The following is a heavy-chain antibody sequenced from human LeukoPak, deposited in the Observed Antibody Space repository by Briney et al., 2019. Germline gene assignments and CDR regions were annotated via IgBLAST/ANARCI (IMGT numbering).Heavy chain of an antibody. J-gene: IGHJ4*02. Sequence: SETLSLTCAVYGGSFSGYYWTWIRQPPGKGLEWIGEIYHSGSTNYNPSLKSRVTISLDKSKNQFSLKLSSVTAADTAVYYCARGQGVLVVWGQGTLVTVSS. CDR1: GGSFSGYY. CDR2: IYHSGST. V-gene: IGHV4-34*01. CDR3: ARGQGVLVV. D-gene: IGHD2-2*01.